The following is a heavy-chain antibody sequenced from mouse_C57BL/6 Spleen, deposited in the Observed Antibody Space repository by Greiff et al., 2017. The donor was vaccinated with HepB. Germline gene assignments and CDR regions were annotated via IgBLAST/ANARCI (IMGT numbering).Heavy chain of an antibody. D-gene: IGHD2-5*01. J-gene: IGHJ4*01. CDR2: INPNYGTT. CDR3: ARSNYSNYEDYYAMDY. CDR1: GYSFTDYN. V-gene: IGHV1-39*01. Sequence: ESGPELVKPGASVKISCKASGYSFTDYNMNWVKQSNGKSLEWIGVINPNYGTTSYNQKFKGKATLTVDQSSSTAYMQLNSLTSEDSAVYYCARSNYSNYEDYYAMDYWGQGTSVTVSS.